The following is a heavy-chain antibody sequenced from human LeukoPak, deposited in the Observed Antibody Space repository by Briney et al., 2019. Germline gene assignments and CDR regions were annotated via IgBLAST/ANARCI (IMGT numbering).Heavy chain of an antibody. V-gene: IGHV4-4*02. J-gene: IGHJ5*02. D-gene: IGHD1-26*01. CDR3: ARQWELRGWFDP. CDR1: GGSISSSNW. CDR2: IYHSGST. Sequence: SGTPSLTCAVSGGSISSSNWWNWVRQPPGKGLEWIGEIYHSGSTNYNPSLKTRLTISVDKSKNQFSLKLSSVTAADTAVYYCARQWELRGWFDPWGQGTLVTVSS.